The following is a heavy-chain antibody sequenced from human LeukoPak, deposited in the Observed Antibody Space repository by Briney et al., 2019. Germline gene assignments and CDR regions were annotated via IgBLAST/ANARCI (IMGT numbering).Heavy chain of an antibody. CDR1: GGTFSSYA. Sequence: ASVKVSCKASGGTFSSYAISWVRQAPGQGLEWMGGIIPIFGTANYAQKFQGRVTITTDESTSTAYMELSSLRSEDTAVYYCARDTPYDTYYYGMDVWGQGTTVTVSS. CDR2: IIPIFGTA. J-gene: IGHJ6*02. D-gene: IGHD3-9*01. CDR3: ARDTPYDTYYYGMDV. V-gene: IGHV1-69*05.